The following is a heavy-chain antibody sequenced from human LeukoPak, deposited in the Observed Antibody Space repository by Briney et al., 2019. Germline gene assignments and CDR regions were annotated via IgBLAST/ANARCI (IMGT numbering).Heavy chain of an antibody. V-gene: IGHV3-30-3*01. CDR1: VFTFSSYA. J-gene: IGHJ6*02. CDR3: ARDQFIPINGMDV. CDR2: ISYDVSNK. Sequence: GGSLRLSCAASVFTFSSYAMHWVRQAPGKGLEWVAVISYDVSNKYYADSVKGRFTISRDNSTNTLYLQMNSLRAEDTAVYYCARDQFIPINGMDVWGQGTTVTVSS. D-gene: IGHD2-21*01.